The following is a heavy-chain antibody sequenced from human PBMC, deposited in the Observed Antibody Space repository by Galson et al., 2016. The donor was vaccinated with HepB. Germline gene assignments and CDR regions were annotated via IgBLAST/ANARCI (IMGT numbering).Heavy chain of an antibody. CDR2: IFHSGYT. CDR1: GASIRSRNW. CDR3: ARDCSGGACHPTGGYDVLDV. D-gene: IGHD2-21*02. J-gene: IGHJ3*01. V-gene: IGHV4-4*01. Sequence: TLSLTCTISGASIRSRNWWSRVPQSPEQGLEWIGEIFHSGYTNYNPSFTRRATLSVHESMNQFYLRLTSMTAADTAVYCCARDCSGGACHPTGGYDVLDVWGQGTMVPVAS.